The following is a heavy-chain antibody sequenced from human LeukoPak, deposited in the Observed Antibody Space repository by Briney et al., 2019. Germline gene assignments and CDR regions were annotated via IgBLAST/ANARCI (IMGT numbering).Heavy chain of an antibody. CDR2: IWYDGSNK. Sequence: GGSLRLSCAASGFTFSSYGMHWVRQAPGKGLEWVAVIWYDGSNKYYADSVKGRFTISRDNSKNTLYLQMNSLRAEDTAVYYCARDEVLGGSYSGGFDYWGQEPWSPSPQ. D-gene: IGHD1-26*01. V-gene: IGHV3-33*08. CDR3: ARDEVLGGSYSGGFDY. CDR1: GFTFSSYG. J-gene: IGHJ4*01.